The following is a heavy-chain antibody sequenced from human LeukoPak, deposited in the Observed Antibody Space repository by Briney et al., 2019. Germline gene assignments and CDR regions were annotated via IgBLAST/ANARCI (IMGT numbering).Heavy chain of an antibody. Sequence: PGGSLRLSCAASGFTFSDYYMSWIRQAPGKGLEWVSVIYSGGSTYYPDSVKGRFTISRHNSKNTLYLQMNSLRAEDTAVYYCARGLSSTDYYYYYGMDVWGQGTTVTVSS. J-gene: IGHJ6*02. CDR2: IYSGGST. V-gene: IGHV3-53*04. CDR1: GFTFSDYY. D-gene: IGHD2-2*01. CDR3: ARGLSSTDYYYYYGMDV.